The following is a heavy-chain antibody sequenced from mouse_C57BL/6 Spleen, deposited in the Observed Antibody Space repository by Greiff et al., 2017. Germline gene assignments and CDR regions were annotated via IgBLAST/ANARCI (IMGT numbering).Heavy chain of an antibody. CDR2: IRNKANGYTT. V-gene: IGHV7-3*01. J-gene: IGHJ3*01. CDR3: ARYDGSSFAY. D-gene: IGHD1-1*01. CDR1: GFTFTDYY. Sequence: EVQLVESGGGLVQPGGSLSLSCAASGFTFTDYYMSWVRQPPGKALEWLGFIRNKANGYTTEYSASVKGRFTISRDNSQIILYLQMNALSAEDSATYYCARYDGSSFAYWGQGTLVTVSA.